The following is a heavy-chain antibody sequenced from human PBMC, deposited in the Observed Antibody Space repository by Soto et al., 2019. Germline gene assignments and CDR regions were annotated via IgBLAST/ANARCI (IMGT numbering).Heavy chain of an antibody. Sequence: SETLSLTCAVYGGSFSGYYWSWIRQPPGKGLEWIGEINHSGSTNYNPSLKSRVTISVDTSKDQFSLKLSSVTAADTAVYYCARSLRRFGELTQWNRYFDYWGQGTLVTVSS. V-gene: IGHV4-34*01. D-gene: IGHD3-10*01. CDR1: GGSFSGYY. J-gene: IGHJ4*02. CDR2: INHSGST. CDR3: ARSLRRFGELTQWNRYFDY.